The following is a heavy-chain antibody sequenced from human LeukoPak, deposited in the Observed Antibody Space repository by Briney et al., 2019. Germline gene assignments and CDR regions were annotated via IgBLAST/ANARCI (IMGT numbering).Heavy chain of an antibody. V-gene: IGHV3-11*04. Sequence: KAGGSLRLSCAASGFTFSDYYMSWIRQAPGKGLEWVSYISSSGSTIYYADSVKGRFTISRDNAKNSLYLQMNSLRAEDTAVYYCARVLLVPGYEQTVFGVVIISPPSPGPFDYWGQGTLVTVSS. J-gene: IGHJ4*02. D-gene: IGHD3-3*01. CDR2: ISSSGSTI. CDR1: GFTFSDYY. CDR3: ARVLLVPGYEQTVFGVVIISPPSPGPFDY.